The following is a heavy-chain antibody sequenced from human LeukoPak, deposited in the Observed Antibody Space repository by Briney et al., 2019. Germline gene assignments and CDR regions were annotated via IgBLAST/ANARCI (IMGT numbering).Heavy chain of an antibody. CDR2: INPNSGGT. J-gene: IGHJ3*01. D-gene: IGHD3-22*01. V-gene: IGHV1-2*02. Sequence: GASVKVSCKASGYTFTGYYIHWVRQAPGQGLEWMGWINPNSGGTNYAQKFQGRVTMTRDTSISTAYMELSRLRSDDTAVYFCARWPMTNLAFDVWGQGTMVTVSS. CDR1: GYTFTGYY. CDR3: ARWPMTNLAFDV.